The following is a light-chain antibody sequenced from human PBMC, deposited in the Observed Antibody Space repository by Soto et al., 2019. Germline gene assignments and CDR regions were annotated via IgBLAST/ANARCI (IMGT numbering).Light chain of an antibody. Sequence: DIQMTQSPSSLSASVGDRVTITCRASQGISNYLAWYQQKPGKVPKLLIYAASTLQLGIPSRFSGSGSETDFTLTISSLQPEDDATYYCQEHNSAPFTFGPGTKVHIK. CDR3: QEHNSAPFT. V-gene: IGKV1-27*01. J-gene: IGKJ3*01. CDR1: QGISNY. CDR2: AAS.